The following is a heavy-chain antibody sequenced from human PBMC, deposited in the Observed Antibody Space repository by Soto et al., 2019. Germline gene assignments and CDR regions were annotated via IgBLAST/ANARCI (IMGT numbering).Heavy chain of an antibody. V-gene: IGHV4-59*06. CDR2: IYNSGGT. Sequence: SETLSLTCTVTGVSISTYYWSWIRQHPGKGLEWIGYIYNSGGTYYSPSLKSRVTISVDTSKNQFSLKLSSVTAADTAVYNCARVCGGDCHNGMDVWGQGTTVTVSS. D-gene: IGHD2-21*02. J-gene: IGHJ6*02. CDR3: ARVCGGDCHNGMDV. CDR1: GVSISTYY.